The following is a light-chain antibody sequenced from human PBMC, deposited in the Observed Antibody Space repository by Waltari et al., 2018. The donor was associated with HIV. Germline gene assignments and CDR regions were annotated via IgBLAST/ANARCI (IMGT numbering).Light chain of an antibody. CDR2: EAS. CDR1: SSAFGFDNY. V-gene: IGLV2-14*03. Sequence: QSVLTQPASVSGSPGQSVPISCTGTSSAFGFDNYVSWYQQYPGKAPTLIIYEASSRPSGVSDRFSGSKSGNTASLTISGLQNEDEADYFCTSYTTSDTLRFGGGTKVTVL. CDR3: TSYTTSDTLR. J-gene: IGLJ3*02.